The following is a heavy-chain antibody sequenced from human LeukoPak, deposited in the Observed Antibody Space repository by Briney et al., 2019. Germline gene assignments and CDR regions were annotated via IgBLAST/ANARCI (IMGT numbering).Heavy chain of an antibody. D-gene: IGHD2-2*01. J-gene: IGHJ6*02. Sequence: GESLKISCKGSGYSLTNYWIGWVRQMPGKGLEWLGIVYPGDSNIKYSPSFQGQVTISADKSFNTAYLQWSGLKASDTAMYYCARSYCSSSSCPFGMDVWGQGTTVTVSS. CDR3: ARSYCSSSSCPFGMDV. CDR2: VYPGDSNI. V-gene: IGHV5-51*01. CDR1: GYSLTNYW.